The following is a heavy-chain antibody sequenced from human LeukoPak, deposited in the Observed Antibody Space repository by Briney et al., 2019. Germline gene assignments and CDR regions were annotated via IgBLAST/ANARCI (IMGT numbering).Heavy chain of an antibody. Sequence: PGGSLRLSCAASGFTFTSYWIRWVRQAPGKGLVWVSRIKGDESSTNYADSVKGRFTISRDNAKNTVYLHMNSLRVEDAAVYYCARGIKNYYGVDVWGQGTTVTVSS. CDR1: GFTFTSYW. D-gene: IGHD2-15*01. CDR2: IKGDESST. CDR3: ARGIKNYYGVDV. V-gene: IGHV3-74*01. J-gene: IGHJ6*02.